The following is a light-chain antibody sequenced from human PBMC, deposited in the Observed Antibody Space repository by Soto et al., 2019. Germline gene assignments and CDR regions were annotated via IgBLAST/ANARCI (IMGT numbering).Light chain of an antibody. CDR2: EVN. J-gene: IGLJ1*01. CDR3: SSQSSSSAYYV. Sequence: QSVLAQPASVSGSPGQSITISCTGTSSDIGYYDYVSWYQHHSGKATKLIIYEVNNRPSGVSNRSSGSKSVNTASLTISGLQAGDEADDYCSSQSSSSAYYVFGTGTKVTVL. CDR1: SSDIGYYDY. V-gene: IGLV2-14*01.